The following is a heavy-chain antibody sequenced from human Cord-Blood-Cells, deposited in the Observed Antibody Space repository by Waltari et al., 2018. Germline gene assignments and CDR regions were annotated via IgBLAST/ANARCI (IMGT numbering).Heavy chain of an antibody. CDR1: GFTFSRYS. D-gene: IGHD2-2*01. V-gene: IGHV3-21*01. Sequence: EVQLVESGGGLVKPGGSLRLSCAASGFTFSRYSMNWVRQAPGKGLEWVSSISSSSSYIYYADSVKGRFTISRDNAKNSLYLQMNSLRAEDTAVYYCARGGGYCSSTSCYYFDYWGQGTLVTVSS. CDR3: ARGGGYCSSTSCYYFDY. CDR2: ISSSSSYI. J-gene: IGHJ4*02.